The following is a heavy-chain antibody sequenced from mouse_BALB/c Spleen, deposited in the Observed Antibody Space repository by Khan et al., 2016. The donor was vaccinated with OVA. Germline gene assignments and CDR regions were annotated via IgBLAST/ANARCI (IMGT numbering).Heavy chain of an antibody. Sequence: EVQLQESGPSLVQPSQTLSLTCSVTGDSITSGFWSWVRKFPGNKLEYMGYMIYSGYTYYNPSLKGRISITRHTPKNQYYLQLNSVTTEYTASYYCARSTYKCAFAYWGQGALVTVSA. CDR3: ARSTYKCAFAY. CDR1: GDSITSGF. D-gene: IGHD1-3*01. V-gene: IGHV3-8*02. J-gene: IGHJ3*01. CDR2: MIYSGYT.